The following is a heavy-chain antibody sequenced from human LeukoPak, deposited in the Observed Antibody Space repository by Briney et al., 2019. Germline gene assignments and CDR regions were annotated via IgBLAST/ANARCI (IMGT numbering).Heavy chain of an antibody. CDR2: ISYDGSNK. J-gene: IGHJ4*02. CDR3: ADSSGWDY. Sequence: GGSLRLSCAVSGFTFSSYGMHWVRQAPGKGLEWVAVISYDGSNKYYADSVKGRFTISRDNSKNTLYLQMNSLRAEDTAVYYCADSSGWDYWGQGTLVTVSP. V-gene: IGHV3-30*03. CDR1: GFTFSSYG. D-gene: IGHD6-19*01.